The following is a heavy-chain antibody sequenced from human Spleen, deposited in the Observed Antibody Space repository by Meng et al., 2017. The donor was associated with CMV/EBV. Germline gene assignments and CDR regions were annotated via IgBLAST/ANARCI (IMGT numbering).Heavy chain of an antibody. CDR2: IKQDGSEK. CDR3: ARAQIVVVPAATPAYGMDV. D-gene: IGHD2-2*02. J-gene: IGHJ6*02. CDR1: GFTFSSYW. V-gene: IGHV3-7*01. Sequence: GGSRLSCAASGFTFSSYWMSWVRQAPGKGLEWVANIKQDGSEKYYVDSVKGRFTISRDNAKNSLYLQMNSLRAEDTAVYYCARAQIVVVPAATPAYGMDVWGQGTTVTVSS.